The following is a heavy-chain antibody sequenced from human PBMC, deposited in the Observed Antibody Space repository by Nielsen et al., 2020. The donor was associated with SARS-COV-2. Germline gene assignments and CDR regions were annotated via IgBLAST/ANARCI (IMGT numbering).Heavy chain of an antibody. D-gene: IGHD4-17*01. CDR1: GFRFTSYW. CDR3: ARQGYGDYRDYYYGIDV. J-gene: IGHJ6*02. CDR2: IYPGDSDT. V-gene: IGHV5-51*01. Sequence: GESLKISCKGSGFRFTSYWIGWVRQMPGKGLEWMGIIYPGDSDTRYSPSFQGQVTIAVDKTISTAYLQWSSLKASDTAMYFCARQGYGDYRDYYYGIDVWGQGTAVTVSS.